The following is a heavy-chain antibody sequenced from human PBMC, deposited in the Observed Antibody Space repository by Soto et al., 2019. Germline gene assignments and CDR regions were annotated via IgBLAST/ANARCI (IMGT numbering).Heavy chain of an antibody. Sequence: QVQLQESGPGLVKPSQTLSLTCTVSGGSISSGDYYWSWIRQPPGKGLEWIGYLYYGGSTYYNPSPTRRVNISVGPAKNQCSLELSSVTAADTAVYYCARVNRHYVWGSYRPDAFDIWGQGTMVTVSS. D-gene: IGHD3-16*02. CDR1: GGSISSGDYY. CDR2: LYYGGST. J-gene: IGHJ3*02. CDR3: ARVNRHYVWGSYRPDAFDI. V-gene: IGHV4-30-4*01.